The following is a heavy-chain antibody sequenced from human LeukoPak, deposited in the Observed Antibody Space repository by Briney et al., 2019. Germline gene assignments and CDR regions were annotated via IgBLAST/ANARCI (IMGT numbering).Heavy chain of an antibody. D-gene: IGHD3-22*01. CDR1: GYTFTSYD. Sequence: RASVKVSYKASGYTFTSYDINWVRQATGQGLEWMGWMNPNSGNTGYAQKFQGRVTMTRYTSISTAYLELSSLRSEDTAVYYCARGSYYDGSGYYYVEPFDYWGQGTPVTVSS. CDR3: ARGSYYDGSGYYYVEPFDY. J-gene: IGHJ4*02. V-gene: IGHV1-8*01. CDR2: MNPNSGNT.